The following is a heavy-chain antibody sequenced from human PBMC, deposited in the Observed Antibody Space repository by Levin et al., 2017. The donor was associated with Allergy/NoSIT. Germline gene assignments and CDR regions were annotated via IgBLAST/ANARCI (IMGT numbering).Heavy chain of an antibody. V-gene: IGHV1-46*01. CDR2: INPSGTST. D-gene: IGHD6-13*01. CDR3: ARVDRDSSTWDGLFDC. Sequence: GESLKISCKASGCTFTGHYMHWVRQAPGQGLEWMGIINPSGTSTTYAQNFQGRVIMTRDTSTSTLYMELSGLRSEDTAVYYCARVDRDSSTWDGLFDCWGQGTLVTVSS. J-gene: IGHJ4*02. CDR1: GCTFTGHY.